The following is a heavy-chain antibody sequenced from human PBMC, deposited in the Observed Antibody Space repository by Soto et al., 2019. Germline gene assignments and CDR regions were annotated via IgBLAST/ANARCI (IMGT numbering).Heavy chain of an antibody. CDR3: ARPATPINRGVGWFDP. CDR2: IDPSDSYT. CDR1: GYSFTSYW. J-gene: IGHJ5*02. D-gene: IGHD3-10*01. V-gene: IGHV5-10-1*03. Sequence: EVQLVQSGAEVKKPGESLRISCKGSGYSFTSYWISWVRQMPGKGLEWMGRIDPSDSYTNYSPSFQGHVTISADKSISTAYLQWSSLKASDTAMYYCARPATPINRGVGWFDPWGQGTLVTVSS.